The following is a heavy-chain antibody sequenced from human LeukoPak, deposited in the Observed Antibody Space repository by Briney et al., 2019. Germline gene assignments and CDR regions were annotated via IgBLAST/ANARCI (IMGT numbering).Heavy chain of an antibody. CDR1: GFTFSSYS. CDR3: ARDAAMADYYMDV. CDR2: ISSSGSTI. D-gene: IGHD5-18*01. J-gene: IGHJ6*03. V-gene: IGHV3-48*04. Sequence: GGSLRLSCAASGFTFSSYSMNWVRQAPGKGLEWVSYISSSGSTIYYADSVKGRFTISRDNAKNSLYLQMNSLRAEDTAVYYCARDAAMADYYMDVWGKGTTVTVSS.